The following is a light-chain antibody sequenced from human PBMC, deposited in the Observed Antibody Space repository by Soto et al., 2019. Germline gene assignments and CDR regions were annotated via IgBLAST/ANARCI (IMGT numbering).Light chain of an antibody. CDR2: GAS. J-gene: IGKJ3*01. CDR1: QSVSDSH. CDR3: HRYDRSPIFT. V-gene: IGKV3-20*01. Sequence: EIVLTRSPGTLSLSPGEIATLSCRASQSVSDSHLAWYHQKPGQPPRLLIYGASNRATGIPDRFSGRGSGTDFTLTISRLEPEDFATYYCHRYDRSPIFTFGPGTKVDV.